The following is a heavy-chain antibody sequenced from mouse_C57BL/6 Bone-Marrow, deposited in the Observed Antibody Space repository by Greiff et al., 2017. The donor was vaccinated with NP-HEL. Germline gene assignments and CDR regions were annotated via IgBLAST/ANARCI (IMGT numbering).Heavy chain of an antibody. Sequence: DVHLVESGGGLVQPGGSLKLSCAASGFTFSDYYMYWVRQTPEKRLEWVAYISNGGGSTYSPDTVKGRFTISRDNAKNTLYLQMSRLKSEDTAMYYCARQTLYYSNSYCDYGGQGTTLTVSS. J-gene: IGHJ2*01. D-gene: IGHD2-5*01. CDR2: ISNGGGST. CDR3: ARQTLYYSNSYCDY. V-gene: IGHV5-12*01. CDR1: GFTFSDYY.